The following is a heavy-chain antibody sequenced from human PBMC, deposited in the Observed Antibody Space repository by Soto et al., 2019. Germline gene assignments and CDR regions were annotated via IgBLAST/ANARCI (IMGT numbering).Heavy chain of an antibody. CDR1: GYPFTKFG. Sequence: QPQLVQSGVELKKPGASVRVSCKASGYPFTKFGINWVRQAPGQGLEWMGWISGHSGGTKYCPNVRDRLNIVTDTSSKPAYMDMRSLKSVDPAVYYCANAGGHGARTHICGMDVWGQGTTVTVSS. V-gene: IGHV1-18*01. CDR2: ISGHSGGT. CDR3: ANAGGHGARTHICGMDV. D-gene: IGHD1-1*01. J-gene: IGHJ6*02.